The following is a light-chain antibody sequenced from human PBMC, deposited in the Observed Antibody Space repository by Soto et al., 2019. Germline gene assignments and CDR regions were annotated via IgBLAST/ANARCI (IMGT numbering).Light chain of an antibody. J-gene: IGLJ1*01. CDR1: SSNIGAGYD. CDR3: QSYDNSLSGFFV. CDR2: ASR. Sequence: QSVLTQPPSVSGAPGQRVTISCTGSSSNIGAGYDVSWYQQLPGTAPKLLVYASRDRPSGVPDRFSGSKSGTSASLAITGLQAEDEADYYCQSYDNSLSGFFVFGTGTQLTVL. V-gene: IGLV1-40*01.